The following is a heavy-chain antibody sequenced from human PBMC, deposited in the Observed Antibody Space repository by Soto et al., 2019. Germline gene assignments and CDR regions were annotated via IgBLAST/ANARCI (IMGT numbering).Heavy chain of an antibody. Sequence: EVQLVESGGGLVQPGGSLRLSCAASGIILSSYCMYWVRQAPGKGLVWVSRIHNDGSSTSYADSVKGRFTISRDIIKNSLHLEMNGLRVEDTAVYYCAVRGGYTTPFDYWGQGTLVTVSS. V-gene: IGHV3-74*01. D-gene: IGHD1-26*01. CDR3: AVRGGYTTPFDY. CDR1: GIILSSYC. J-gene: IGHJ4*02. CDR2: IHNDGSST.